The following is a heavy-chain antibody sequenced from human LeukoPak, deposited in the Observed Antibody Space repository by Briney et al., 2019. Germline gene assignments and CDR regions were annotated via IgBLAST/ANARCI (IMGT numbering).Heavy chain of an antibody. D-gene: IGHD3-10*01. V-gene: IGHV4-34*01. Sequence: SGTLSLTCAVYGVSFSGYYWSWIRQPPGKGLEWIGEINHSGSTNYNPSLKSRVTISVDTSKNQFSLKLSSVTAADTAVYYCARGSYYGSGSYPYYYYGMDVWGQGTTVTVSS. CDR1: GVSFSGYY. CDR3: ARGSYYGSGSYPYYYYGMDV. CDR2: INHSGST. J-gene: IGHJ6*02.